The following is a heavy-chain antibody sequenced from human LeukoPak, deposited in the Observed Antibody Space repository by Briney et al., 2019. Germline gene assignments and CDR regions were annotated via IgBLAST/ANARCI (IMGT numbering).Heavy chain of an antibody. CDR3: AREWQQLVLGIAVAGPFDY. J-gene: IGHJ4*02. D-gene: IGHD6-19*01. CDR1: GYTFTGYY. Sequence: ASVKVSCKASGYTFTGYYMHWVRQAPGQGLEWMGWINPNSGGTNYARKFQGRVTMTRDTSISTAYMELSRLRSDDTAVYYCAREWQQLVLGIAVAGPFDYWGQGTLVTVSS. CDR2: INPNSGGT. V-gene: IGHV1-2*02.